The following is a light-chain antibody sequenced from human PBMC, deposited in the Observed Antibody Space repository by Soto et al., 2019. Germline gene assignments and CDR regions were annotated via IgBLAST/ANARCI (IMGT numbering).Light chain of an antibody. CDR1: QSISRTF. Sequence: IVLTQSPGTLSLSPGGRATLSCRATQSISRTFLAWYQQKPGQAPKLLIYGTSNRATGVPDRFSGSGSGTDFTLTISRLEPEDFAVYYCQQYDSSPKTFGQGTKVDIK. V-gene: IGKV3-20*01. J-gene: IGKJ1*01. CDR3: QQYDSSPKT. CDR2: GTS.